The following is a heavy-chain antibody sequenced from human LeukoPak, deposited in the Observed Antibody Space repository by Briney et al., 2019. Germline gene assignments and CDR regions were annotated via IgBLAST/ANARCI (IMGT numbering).Heavy chain of an antibody. J-gene: IGHJ4*02. CDR2: INHSGST. CDR3: ASAPPGPDPTDYDFWSGPDY. Sequence: RTSETLSLTCTVSGGSISSGDYYWSWIRQPPGKGLEWIGEINHSGSTNYNPSLKSRVTISVDTSKNQFSLKLSSVTAADTAVYYCASAPPGPDPTDYDFWSGPDYWGQGTLVTVSS. D-gene: IGHD3-3*01. V-gene: IGHV4-39*07. CDR1: GGSISSGDYY.